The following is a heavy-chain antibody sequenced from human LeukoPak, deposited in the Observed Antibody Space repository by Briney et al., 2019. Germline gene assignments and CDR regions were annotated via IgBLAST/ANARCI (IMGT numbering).Heavy chain of an antibody. Sequence: SVKVSCKASEGTFTSYAISWVRQAHGQGLEWKGGIIPIFGTANYAQKFQGRVTITADESTSTAYMELSSLRSEDTAVYYCARGVLRYFDWLLEYFDYWGQGTLVTVSS. CDR3: ARGVLRYFDWLLEYFDY. D-gene: IGHD3-9*01. V-gene: IGHV1-69*13. CDR2: IIPIFGTA. J-gene: IGHJ4*02. CDR1: EGTFTSYA.